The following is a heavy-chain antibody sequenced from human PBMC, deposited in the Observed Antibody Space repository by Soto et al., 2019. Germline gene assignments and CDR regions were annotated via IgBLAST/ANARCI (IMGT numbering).Heavy chain of an antibody. V-gene: IGHV3-48*02. J-gene: IGHJ6*02. CDR1: GFIFSDYT. Sequence: ESGGDLVQPGGSLRLSCAASGFIFSDYTMTWVRQAPGRGLEFVSHISSSGGAIFYAESVKGRFTVSRDNAKNSLYLQMNGLRDEDTAGYFCARDHGGSTWFVGVYYFFGMDVWGQGTAVTASS. CDR2: ISSSGGAI. D-gene: IGHD6-13*01. CDR3: ARDHGGSTWFVGVYYFFGMDV.